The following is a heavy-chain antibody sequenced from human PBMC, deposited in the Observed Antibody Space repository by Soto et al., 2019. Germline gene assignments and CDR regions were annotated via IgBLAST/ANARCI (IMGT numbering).Heavy chain of an antibody. V-gene: IGHV4-59*01. D-gene: IGHD6-6*01. J-gene: IGHJ6*03. Sequence: SETLSLTCPVSGGSISSYCLSWIRQPPGKGLEWIGYIYYSGSTNYNPSLKSRVTISVDTSKNQFSLKLSSVTAADTAVYYCARWVSSSSFFDYYYMDVWGKGTTVTVSS. CDR1: GGSISSYC. CDR2: IYYSGST. CDR3: ARWVSSSSFFDYYYMDV.